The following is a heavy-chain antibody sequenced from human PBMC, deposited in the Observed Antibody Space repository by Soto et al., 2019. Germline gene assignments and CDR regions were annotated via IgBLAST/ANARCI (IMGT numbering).Heavy chain of an antibody. V-gene: IGHV1-69*01. CDR1: GGTFSSYA. CDR2: IIPITGTV. J-gene: IGHJ2*01. D-gene: IGHD6-6*01. CDR3: AREYSRSYQYWYFDA. Sequence: QVQLVQSGAEVKKPGSSVKVSCKVSGGTFSSYAIGWVRQAPGQGLEWMGGIIPITGTVNYAQKFQGRVTITAAESTSTVYMELSSRRSEDRDVYYCAREYSRSYQYWYFDAWGRGTLVTVSS.